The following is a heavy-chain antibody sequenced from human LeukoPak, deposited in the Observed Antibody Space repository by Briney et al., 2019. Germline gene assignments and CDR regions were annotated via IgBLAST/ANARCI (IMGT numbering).Heavy chain of an antibody. V-gene: IGHV4-4*09. CDR1: GGSFRSYY. J-gene: IGHJ5*02. Sequence: SETLSLTCNVSGGSFRSYYWSWIRQSPGKGLEWIGYIYTSGSTNYHPSLKSRVTISVDTSKNQFSLKLSSVTAADTAVYYCARQYDDFWSGSYWFDPWGQGTLVTVSS. D-gene: IGHD3-3*01. CDR2: IYTSGST. CDR3: ARQYDDFWSGSYWFDP.